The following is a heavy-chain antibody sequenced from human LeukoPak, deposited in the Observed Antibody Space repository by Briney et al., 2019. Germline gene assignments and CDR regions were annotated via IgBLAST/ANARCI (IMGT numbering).Heavy chain of an antibody. CDR1: GFTFSNAW. V-gene: IGHV3-15*01. D-gene: IGHD6-13*01. CDR2: IKSKTDGGTT. Sequence: GGSLRLSCAASGFTFSNAWMSWVRQAPGKGLEWVGRIKSKTDGGTTDYAAPVKGRFTISRDDSKNTLYLQMNSLKTEETAVYYCTTLYSSSWFETYFAYWRQRTLVTVSS. CDR3: TTLYSSSWFETYFAY. J-gene: IGHJ4*02.